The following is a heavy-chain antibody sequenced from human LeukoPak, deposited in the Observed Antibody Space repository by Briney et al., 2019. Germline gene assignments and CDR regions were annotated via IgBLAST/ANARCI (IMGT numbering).Heavy chain of an antibody. J-gene: IGHJ4*02. Sequence: GGSLRLSCAASGFTFSSYWMHWVRQAPGKGLVWVSRINGDGSSTSYADSVKGRFTISRDNAKNTLYLQMNSLRAEDTAVYYCARDLEAAGLDYWGQGTLVTVSS. D-gene: IGHD6-13*01. V-gene: IGHV3-74*01. CDR2: INGDGSST. CDR3: ARDLEAAGLDY. CDR1: GFTFSSYW.